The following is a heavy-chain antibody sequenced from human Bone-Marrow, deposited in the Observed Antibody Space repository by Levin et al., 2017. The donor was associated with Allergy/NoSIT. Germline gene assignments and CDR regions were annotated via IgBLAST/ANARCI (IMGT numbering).Heavy chain of an antibody. CDR1: EDIFSAYW. CDR2: IHPEDSDT. D-gene: IGHD3-3*01. J-gene: IGHJ4*02. V-gene: IGHV5-51*01. Sequence: GESLKISCQGSEDIFSAYWIGWVRQKPGKGLEWMGSIHPEDSDTRYRPAFQGQVTISVDKSTSTVYLQWRSLEASDTAIYYCARRDYDFWHWGQGTLVTVSS. CDR3: ARRDYDFWH.